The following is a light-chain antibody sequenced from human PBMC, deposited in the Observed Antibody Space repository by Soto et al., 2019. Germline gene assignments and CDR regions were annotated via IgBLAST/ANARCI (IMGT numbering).Light chain of an antibody. CDR3: AAWDDSLNGPV. V-gene: IGLV1-36*01. CDR1: SSNIGNNA. J-gene: IGLJ2*01. CDR2: YDD. Sequence: QPVLTQPPSVSEAPRQRVTISCSGSSSNIGNNAVHWYQQLPGKAPKLLIYYDDLLPSGVSDRFSGSKSGTSASLAISGLQSEDEADYYCAAWDDSLNGPVFGGGTKLTVL.